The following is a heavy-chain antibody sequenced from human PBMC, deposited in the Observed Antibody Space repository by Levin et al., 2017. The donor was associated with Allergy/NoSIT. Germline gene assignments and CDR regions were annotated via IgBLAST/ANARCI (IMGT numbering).Heavy chain of an antibody. J-gene: IGHJ5*02. CDR1: GYTFTGYY. CDR2: INRNSGGT. CDR3: ARSLRIAVAGKGGRENWFDP. D-gene: IGHD6-19*01. Sequence: PGESLKISCKASGYTFTGYYMHWVRQAPGQGLEWMGWINRNSGGTNYAQKFQGRVTMTRDTSISTAYMELSRLRSDDTAVYYCARSLRIAVAGKGGRENWFDPWGQGTLVTVSS. V-gene: IGHV1-2*02.